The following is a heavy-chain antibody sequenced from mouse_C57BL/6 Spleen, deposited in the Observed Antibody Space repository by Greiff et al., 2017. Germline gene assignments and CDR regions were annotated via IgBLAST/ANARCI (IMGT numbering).Heavy chain of an antibody. CDR3: VRGRYDLDY. CDR2: IRSKSNNYAT. Sequence: EVKLVESGGGLVQPKGSLKLSCAASGFSFNTYSMNWVRQPPGKGLEWVARIRSKSNNYATYYAASVKDRFTISRDDSESMLYLQMNNVKTEATAMYYCVRGRYDLDYWGQGTTLTVSS. D-gene: IGHD2-14*01. J-gene: IGHJ2*01. V-gene: IGHV10-1*01. CDR1: GFSFNTYS.